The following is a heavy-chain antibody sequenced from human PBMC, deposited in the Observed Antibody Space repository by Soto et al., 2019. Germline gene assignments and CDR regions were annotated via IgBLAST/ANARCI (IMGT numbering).Heavy chain of an antibody. V-gene: IGHV3-74*02. CDR1: GFDFSTYW. D-gene: IGHD3-10*01. J-gene: IGHJ4*02. CDR2: ISGGGGT. Sequence: EVQLVESGGGLVQPGGSLRLSCAASGFDFSTYWMHWVRQAPGKGLVWVSRISGGGGTTYADSVEGRFTISRDNANNIVYLQMNSLTEEDTAMYYCIRASGVEGTGEYFWGQGTLVTVSS. CDR3: IRASGVEGTGEYF.